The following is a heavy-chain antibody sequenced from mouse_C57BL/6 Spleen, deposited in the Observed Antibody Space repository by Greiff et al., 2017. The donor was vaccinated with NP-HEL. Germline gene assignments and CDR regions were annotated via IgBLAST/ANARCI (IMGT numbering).Heavy chain of an antibody. V-gene: IGHV1-15*01. D-gene: IGHD2-4*01. CDR2: IDPETGGT. J-gene: IGHJ3*01. CDR1: GYTFTDYE. Sequence: VQLVESGAELVRPGASVTLSCKASGYTFTDYEMHWVKQTPVHGLEWIGAIDPETGGTAYNQKFKGKAILTADKSSSTAYMELRSLTSEDSAVYYCTREIYYDYERFAYWGQGTLVTVSA. CDR3: TREIYYDYERFAY.